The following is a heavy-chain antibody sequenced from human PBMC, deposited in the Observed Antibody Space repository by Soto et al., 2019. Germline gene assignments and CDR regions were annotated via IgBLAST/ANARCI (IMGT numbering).Heavy chain of an antibody. V-gene: IGHV4-34*01. CDR2: INHSVST. CDR3: ARGQVYLYYYYGMDV. D-gene: IGHD2-8*01. Sequence: SETVSLTCAVYGGSFSGYYWSWIRQPPGKGLEWIGEINHSVSTNYNPSLKSRVTISVDTSKNQFSLKLSSVTAADTAVYYCARGQVYLYYYYGMDVWGQGTKVTCSS. J-gene: IGHJ6*02. CDR1: GGSFSGYY.